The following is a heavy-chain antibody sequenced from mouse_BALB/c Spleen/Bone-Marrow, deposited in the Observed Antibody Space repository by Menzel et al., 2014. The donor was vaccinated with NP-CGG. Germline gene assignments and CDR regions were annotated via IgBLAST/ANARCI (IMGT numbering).Heavy chain of an antibody. Sequence: EVNVVESGGGLVQPGGSLRLSCATSGFTFTDYYMSWVRQPPGKALAWLGFIRNKANGYTTEYSASVKGRFTISRDNSQSILYLQMNILRTEDSATYYCARDRNYDIHCYFDVWVAGTTVTVSS. CDR3: ARDRNYDIHCYFDV. J-gene: IGHJ1*01. CDR2: IRNKANGYTT. V-gene: IGHV7-3*02. D-gene: IGHD1-1*01. CDR1: GFTFTDYY.